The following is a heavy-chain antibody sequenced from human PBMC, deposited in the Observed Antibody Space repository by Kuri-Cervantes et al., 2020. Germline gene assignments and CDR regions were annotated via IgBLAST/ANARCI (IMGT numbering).Heavy chain of an antibody. Sequence: GGSLRLSCAASGLTFSNFWMGWVRQAPGKGLEWVAVISYDGSNKYYADSVKGRFTISRDNSKNTLYLQMNSLRAEDTAVYYCAKEPYYYNLFDYWGQGTLVTVSS. CDR3: AKEPYYYNLFDY. CDR1: GLTFSNFW. J-gene: IGHJ4*02. D-gene: IGHD3-10*01. V-gene: IGHV3-30*18. CDR2: ISYDGSNK.